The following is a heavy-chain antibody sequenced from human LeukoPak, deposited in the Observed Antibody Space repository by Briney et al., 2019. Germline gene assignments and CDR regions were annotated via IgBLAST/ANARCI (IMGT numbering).Heavy chain of an antibody. CDR3: ARDGRRDGYNSDPRPFDY. D-gene: IGHD5-24*01. V-gene: IGHV1-3*01. J-gene: IGHJ4*02. CDR1: GYTFTSYA. Sequence: ASVKVSCKASGYTFTSYAMHWVRQAPGQRLEWMGWINAGNGNTKYSQKFQGRVTITRDTSASTAYMELSSLRSEDTAVYYCARDGRRDGYNSDPRPFDYWGQGTLVTVSS. CDR2: INAGNGNT.